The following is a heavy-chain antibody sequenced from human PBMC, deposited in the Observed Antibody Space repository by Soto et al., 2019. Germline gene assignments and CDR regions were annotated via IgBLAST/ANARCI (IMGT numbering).Heavy chain of an antibody. D-gene: IGHD3-16*01. CDR2: IYYSGST. CDR3: ARARTAPGGLNHGGAFDS. J-gene: IGHJ3*02. CDR1: GGSISSGDYY. Sequence: PSETLSLTCTVSGGSISSGDYYWSWIRQPPGKGLEWIGYIYYSGSTYYNPSLKSRVTVSVDTSKNQFSLKLSSVTAADTAVYYCARARTAPGGLNHGGAFDSWGQVTMVTV. V-gene: IGHV4-30-4*01.